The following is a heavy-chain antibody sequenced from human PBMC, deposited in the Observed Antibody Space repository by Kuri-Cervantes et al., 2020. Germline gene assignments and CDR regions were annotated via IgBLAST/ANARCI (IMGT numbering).Heavy chain of an antibody. J-gene: IGHJ5*02. D-gene: IGHD4-17*01. CDR2: INAGNGET. CDR3: ARCYGDYGLDWFDP. Sequence: ASVKVSCKASGYTFTGYYMHWVRQAPGQRLEWMAWINAGNGETKSSQKFQGRVTITTDTSASTAYMELSSLRSEDTAVYYCARCYGDYGLDWFDPWGQGTLVTVSS. CDR1: GYTFTGYY. V-gene: IGHV1/OR15-3*02.